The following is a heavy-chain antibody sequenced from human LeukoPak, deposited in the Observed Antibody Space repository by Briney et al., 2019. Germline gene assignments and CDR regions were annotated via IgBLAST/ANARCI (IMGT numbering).Heavy chain of an antibody. CDR1: GFTFSSYG. V-gene: IGHV3-48*02. CDR3: ARDPLRWRQNNYYYYYMDV. J-gene: IGHJ6*03. D-gene: IGHD5-24*01. Sequence: PGGSLRLSCAASGFTFSSYGMNWVRQAPGKGLEWVSYISGSSRTIYDADSVKGRFTISRDNAKNSLYLQMNSLRDEDTAVYYCARDPLRWRQNNYYYYYMDVWGKGTTVTVSS. CDR2: ISGSSRTI.